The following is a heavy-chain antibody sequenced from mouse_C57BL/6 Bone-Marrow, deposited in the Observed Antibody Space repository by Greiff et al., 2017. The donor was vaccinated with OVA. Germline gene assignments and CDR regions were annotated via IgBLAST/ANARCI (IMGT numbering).Heavy chain of an antibody. J-gene: IGHJ3*01. CDR2: IDPSDSYT. CDR3: ARNIPWFAY. CDR1: GYTFTSYW. Sequence: QVQLQQSGAELVKPGASVKLSCKASGYTFTSYWMQWVKQRPGQGLEWIGEIDPSDSYTNYNQKFKGKATLTVDTSSSTAYMQLSSLTSEDSAVYYCARNIPWFAYWGQGTLVTVSA. V-gene: IGHV1-50*01.